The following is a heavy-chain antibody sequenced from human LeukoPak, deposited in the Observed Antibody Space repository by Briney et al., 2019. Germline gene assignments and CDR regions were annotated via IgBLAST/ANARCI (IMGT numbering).Heavy chain of an antibody. V-gene: IGHV3-30*02. J-gene: IGHJ3*02. D-gene: IGHD5-12*01. CDR3: ARYSGYDSNDAFDI. CDR1: GFSFSSYG. CDR2: IRYDGSNK. Sequence: PGGSLRLSCAASGFSFSSYGMHWVRQAPGKGLEWVAFIRYDGSNKYYADSVKGRFTISRDNSKNTLYLQMNSLRAEDTAVYYCARYSGYDSNDAFDIWGQGTMVTVSS.